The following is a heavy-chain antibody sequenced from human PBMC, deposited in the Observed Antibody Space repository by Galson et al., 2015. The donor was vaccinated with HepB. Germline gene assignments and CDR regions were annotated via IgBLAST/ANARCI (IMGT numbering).Heavy chain of an antibody. J-gene: IGHJ4*02. CDR2: FSGVNSAT. D-gene: IGHD5-18*01. V-gene: IGHV3-23*01. CDR1: GVTFSNYA. CDR3: AKDREGDTGDFDS. Sequence: SLRLSCAASGVTFSNYAMSWVRQAPGEGLESVSTFSGVNSATYYADSVKGRFTVSRDNSKNQVYLQMNSLRSEDTAVYYCAKDREGDTGDFDSWGQGTLVTVSS.